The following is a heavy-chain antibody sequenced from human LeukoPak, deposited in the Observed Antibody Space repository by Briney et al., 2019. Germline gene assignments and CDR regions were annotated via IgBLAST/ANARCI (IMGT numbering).Heavy chain of an antibody. Sequence: ASVKVSCKASGYTFTGYYMHWVRQAPGQGLEWMGWINPNSGGTNYAQKFQGRVTMTRDTSISTAYMELSRLRSDDTAVYYCARVHRGLSSSVGIRDRQRWSSIDYWGQGTLVTVSS. CDR3: ARVHRGLSSSVGIRDRQRWSSIDY. D-gene: IGHD6-6*01. CDR2: INPNSGGT. V-gene: IGHV1-2*02. CDR1: GYTFTGYY. J-gene: IGHJ4*02.